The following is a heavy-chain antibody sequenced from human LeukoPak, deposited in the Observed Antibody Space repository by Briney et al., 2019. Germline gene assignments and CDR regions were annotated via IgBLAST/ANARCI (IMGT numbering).Heavy chain of an antibody. V-gene: IGHV4-34*01. J-gene: IGHJ6*02. CDR3: AREPPRIYYYYYYGMDV. Sequence: SETLSLTCAVYGGSFSGYYWSWIRQPPGKGLEWIGEINHSGSTNYNPSLKSRVTISVDTSKNQFSLKLSSVTAADTAVYYGAREPPRIYYYYYYGMDVWGQGTTVTVSS. CDR1: GGSFSGYY. CDR2: INHSGST.